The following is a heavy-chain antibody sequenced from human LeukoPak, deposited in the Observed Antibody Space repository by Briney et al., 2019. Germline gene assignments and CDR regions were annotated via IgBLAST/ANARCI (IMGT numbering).Heavy chain of an antibody. J-gene: IGHJ4*02. Sequence: GGSLRLSCAASGFTFSSYWMSWVRQAPGKGLEWVANINKDGGEKYYVDSVKGRFTISRDNAKNSLYLQMDSLRAEDTAVYYCSRATYSSSWYSGWAYWGQGTLVTVSS. D-gene: IGHD6-13*01. CDR2: INKDGGEK. CDR1: GFTFSSYW. V-gene: IGHV3-7*03. CDR3: SRATYSSSWYSGWAY.